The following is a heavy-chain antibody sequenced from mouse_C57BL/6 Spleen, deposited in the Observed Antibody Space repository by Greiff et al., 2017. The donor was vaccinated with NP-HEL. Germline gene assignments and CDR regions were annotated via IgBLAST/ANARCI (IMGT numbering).Heavy chain of an antibody. CDR2: IDPNSGGT. V-gene: IGHV1-72*01. CDR3: ARGVITTVLATTGAMGY. CDR1: GYTFTSYW. Sequence: QVQLQQPGAELVKPGASVKLSCKASGYTFTSYWMHWVKQRPGRGLEWIGRIDPNSGGTKYNEKFKSKATLTVDKPSSTAYMQLSSLTSEDSAVYYCARGVITTVLATTGAMGYWGQGTSVTVSS. D-gene: IGHD1-1*01. J-gene: IGHJ4*01.